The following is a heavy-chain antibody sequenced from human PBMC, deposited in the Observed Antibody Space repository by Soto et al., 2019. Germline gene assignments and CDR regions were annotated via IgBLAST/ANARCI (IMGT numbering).Heavy chain of an antibody. CDR1: GFTFSSYA. J-gene: IGHJ4*02. Sequence: EVQLLESGGGLVQPGGSLRLSCAASGFTFSSYAMNWVRQAPGKGLEWVSGISGSGRSTYYADSVKGRFTISRDNSKNTLYLQMNSLRAEDTAVYYCAKVVRYYDSSGYLYFDYWGQGTLVTVSS. V-gene: IGHV3-23*01. D-gene: IGHD3-22*01. CDR3: AKVVRYYDSSGYLYFDY. CDR2: ISGSGRST.